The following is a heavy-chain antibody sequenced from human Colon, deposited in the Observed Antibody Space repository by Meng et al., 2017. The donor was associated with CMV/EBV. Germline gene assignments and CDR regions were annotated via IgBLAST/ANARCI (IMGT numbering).Heavy chain of an antibody. Sequence: LSSAASLFALDTSWMHRVRQPPGRGLVWLSRIDNVRSYVIYADSVKGRFTVSRDNARNTLYLQMNNLRGEDTAVYYCASVTPHNAFDPWGQGTLVTVSS. V-gene: IGHV3-74*01. CDR1: LFALDTSW. CDR2: IDNVRSYV. D-gene: IGHD2-15*01. J-gene: IGHJ5*02. CDR3: ASVTPHNAFDP.